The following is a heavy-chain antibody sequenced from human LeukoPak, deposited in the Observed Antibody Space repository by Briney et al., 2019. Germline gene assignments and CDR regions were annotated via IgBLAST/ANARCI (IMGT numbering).Heavy chain of an antibody. CDR1: GFTFSSYS. Sequence: GGSLRLSCAASGFTFSSYSMNWVRQAPGKGLEWVSSISSSSSYIYYADSVKGRFTISRDNAKNSLYLQMNSLRAEDTAVYYCARDLEERGYSYGYFYYYYGMDVWGQGTTVTVSS. J-gene: IGHJ6*02. D-gene: IGHD5-18*01. CDR3: ARDLEERGYSYGYFYYYYGMDV. CDR2: ISSSSSYI. V-gene: IGHV3-21*01.